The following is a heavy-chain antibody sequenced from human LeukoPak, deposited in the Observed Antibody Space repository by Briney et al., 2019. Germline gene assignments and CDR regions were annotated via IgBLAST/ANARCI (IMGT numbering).Heavy chain of an antibody. D-gene: IGHD1-26*01. CDR1: GFTVSSNY. J-gene: IGHJ3*02. Sequence: GGSLRLSCAASGFTVSSNYMSWVRQAPGKGLEWVSVIYSGGSIYYADSVKGRFTISRHNSNNTLDLQMNSLRAEDTAVYYCARDGGSGSYHEYIWGQGTMVTVSS. V-gene: IGHV3-53*04. CDR2: IYSGGSI. CDR3: ARDGGSGSYHEYI.